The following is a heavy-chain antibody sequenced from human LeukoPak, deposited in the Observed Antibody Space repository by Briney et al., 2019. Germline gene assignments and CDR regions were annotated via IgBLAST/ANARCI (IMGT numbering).Heavy chain of an antibody. V-gene: IGHV4-38-2*02. Sequence: SETLSLTCTVSGYSIRSGYYWGWIRQPPGKGLEWIGSIYHSGSTNYNPFLKSRVTISVDTSKNQFSLKLSSVTAADTAVYYCARHSTYYYDSSGPGGHAFDIWGQGTMVTVSS. CDR2: IYHSGST. D-gene: IGHD3-22*01. CDR1: GYSIRSGYY. J-gene: IGHJ3*02. CDR3: ARHSTYYYDSSGPGGHAFDI.